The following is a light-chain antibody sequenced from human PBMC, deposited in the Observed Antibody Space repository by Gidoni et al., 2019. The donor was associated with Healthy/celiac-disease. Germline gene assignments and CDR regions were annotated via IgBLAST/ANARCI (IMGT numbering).Light chain of an antibody. Sequence: ELVLTQSPSTLSFSPGDRSNLSCRASQSVSSYLAWYQQKPGKAARPLIYDESNRSTGIPARCSGSGSGRDVTLTISSLEPEDLAVYYCQQRSNWPRMYTFXQXTKLXIK. J-gene: IGKJ2*01. CDR1: QSVSSY. V-gene: IGKV3-11*02. CDR2: DES. CDR3: QQRSNWPRMYT.